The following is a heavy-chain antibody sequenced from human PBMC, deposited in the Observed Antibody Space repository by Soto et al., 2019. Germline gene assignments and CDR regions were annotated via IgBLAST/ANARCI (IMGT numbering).Heavy chain of an antibody. J-gene: IGHJ4*02. Sequence: QVQLQQWGAGLLKPSETLSLNCAVTGGSLSGYYWSWIRQPPGKGLERIGEVKDGGHTNYSPSLRGRVTISSDTSNNPFSLRLNSVTAADTGVYYCARGQEGVVATHWDQGSLVTVSS. D-gene: IGHD5-12*01. CDR3: ARGQEGVVATH. CDR1: GGSLSGYY. V-gene: IGHV4-34*01. CDR2: VKDGGHT.